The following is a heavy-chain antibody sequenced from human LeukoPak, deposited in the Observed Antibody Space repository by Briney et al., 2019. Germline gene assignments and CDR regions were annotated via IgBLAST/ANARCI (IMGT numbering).Heavy chain of an antibody. Sequence: GASVKVSCKASGYTFTGYYMHWVRQAPGQGLEWMGWINPNSGGTNYAQKLQGRVTMTTDTSTNTAYMELRSLRSDDTAVYYCTLLDILTGYCLDYWGQGTLVTVSS. CDR1: GYTFTGYY. V-gene: IGHV1-2*02. J-gene: IGHJ4*02. CDR2: INPNSGGT. D-gene: IGHD3-9*01. CDR3: TLLDILTGYCLDY.